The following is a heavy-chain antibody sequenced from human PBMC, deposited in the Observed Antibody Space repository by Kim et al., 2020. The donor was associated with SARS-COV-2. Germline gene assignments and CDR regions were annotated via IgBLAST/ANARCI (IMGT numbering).Heavy chain of an antibody. J-gene: IGHJ4*02. D-gene: IGHD3-3*01. Sequence: PSETLSLTCTVSGGSISSSSYYWGWIRQPPGKGLEWIGSIYYSGSTYYNPSLKSRVTISVDTSKNQFSLKLSSVTAADTAVYYCARVYYDFWSGYCNFDYWGQGTLVTVSS. CDR2: IYYSGST. V-gene: IGHV4-39*01. CDR3: ARVYYDFWSGYCNFDY. CDR1: GGSISSSSYY.